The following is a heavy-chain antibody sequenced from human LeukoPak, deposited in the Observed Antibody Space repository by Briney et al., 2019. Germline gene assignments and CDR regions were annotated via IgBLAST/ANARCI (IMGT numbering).Heavy chain of an antibody. D-gene: IGHD3-16*02. V-gene: IGHV1-18*01. CDR3: ARHRGYYYYYMDV. CDR1: GGTFSSYA. J-gene: IGHJ6*03. CDR2: ISAYNGNT. Sequence: ASVKVSCKASGGTFSSYAISWVRQAPGQGLEWMGWISAYNGNTNYAQKLQGRVTMTRDTSTSTVYMELSSLRSEDTAVYYCARHRGYYYYYMDVWGKGTTVTVSS.